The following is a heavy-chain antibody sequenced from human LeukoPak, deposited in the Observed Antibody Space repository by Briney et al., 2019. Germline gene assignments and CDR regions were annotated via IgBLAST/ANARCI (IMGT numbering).Heavy chain of an antibody. D-gene: IGHD3-22*01. CDR3: ARGSLQWLLPH. CDR2: IYYSGST. J-gene: IGHJ4*02. V-gene: IGHV4-30-4*01. Sequence: SHTLTLPCTVSIDPNSSGDYYWRWSRQPPGKGLEWIEYIYYSGSTYYNPSLKSRVTISVDTSKNQFSLKLSSVTAADTAVYYCARGSLQWLLPHWSQGTLVTVSS. CDR1: IDPNSSGDYY.